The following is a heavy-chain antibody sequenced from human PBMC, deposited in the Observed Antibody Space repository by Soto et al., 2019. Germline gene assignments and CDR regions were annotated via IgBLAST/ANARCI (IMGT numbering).Heavy chain of an antibody. CDR2: IYYSGST. Sequence: SETLSLTCTVSGGSISSGGYYWSWIRQHPGKGLEWIGYIYYSGSTYYNPSLKSRVTISVDTSKNQFSLKLSSVTAADTAVYYCARERVVPAASLSGMDVWGQGTTVTSP. J-gene: IGHJ6*02. CDR1: GGSISSGGYY. V-gene: IGHV4-31*03. CDR3: ARERVVPAASLSGMDV. D-gene: IGHD2-2*01.